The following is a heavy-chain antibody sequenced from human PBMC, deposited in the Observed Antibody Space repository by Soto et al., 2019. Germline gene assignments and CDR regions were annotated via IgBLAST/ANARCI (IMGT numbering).Heavy chain of an antibody. D-gene: IGHD4-17*01. CDR3: ARARRDYGDSNNWFDP. J-gene: IGHJ5*02. CDR1: GGSISSYY. Sequence: QVQLQESGPGLMKPSETLSLTCTVSGGSISSYYWSWIRQPPGKGLEWIGYIYYSGSTNYNPSLKSRVTISVDTSKNQFSLKLSSVTAADTAVYYCARARRDYGDSNNWFDPWGQGTLVTVSS. V-gene: IGHV4-59*01. CDR2: IYYSGST.